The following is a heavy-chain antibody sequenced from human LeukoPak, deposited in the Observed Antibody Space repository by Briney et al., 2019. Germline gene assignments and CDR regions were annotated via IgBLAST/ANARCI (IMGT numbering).Heavy chain of an antibody. CDR1: GFTVSSND. CDR3: AIYDSSGYYNY. J-gene: IGHJ4*02. Sequence: GGSLRLSCAASGFTVSSNDMSWVRQAPGKGLEWVSVIYSGGRTFYADSVKGRFTISRDNSKNTLYLQMNSLRAEDTAVYYCAIYDSSGYYNYWGQGTLVTVSS. V-gene: IGHV3-53*01. D-gene: IGHD3-22*01. CDR2: IYSGGRT.